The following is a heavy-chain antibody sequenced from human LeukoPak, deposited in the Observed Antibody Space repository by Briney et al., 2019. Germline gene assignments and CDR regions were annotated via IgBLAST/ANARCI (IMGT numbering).Heavy chain of an antibody. CDR3: ARDLGPTITFGGATDGFDI. J-gene: IGHJ3*02. CDR2: ISAYNGNT. Sequence: GASVKVSCKASGYTFTSYGISWVRQAPGQGLEWMGWISAYNGNTNYAQKLQGRVTMTTDTSTSTAYMELRSLRSDDTAVYYCARDLGPTITFGGATDGFDIWGQGTMVTVSS. CDR1: GYTFTSYG. D-gene: IGHD3-16*01. V-gene: IGHV1-18*01.